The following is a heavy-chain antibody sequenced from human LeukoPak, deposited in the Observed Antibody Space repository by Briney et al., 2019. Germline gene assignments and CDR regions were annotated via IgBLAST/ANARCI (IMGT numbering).Heavy chain of an antibody. V-gene: IGHV4-59*08. D-gene: IGHD2-15*01. CDR3: ARRFCSGGICYSGQGWFDP. Sequence: SETLSLTCTVSGGSISSHYWSWIRQPQGKGLEWIGYIYNSGSTNYNPSLKSRVTISLDTSKNQFSLNLSSVTAADTAVYYCARRFCSGGICYSGQGWFDPWGQGTLVTVSS. CDR2: IYNSGST. CDR1: GGSISSHY. J-gene: IGHJ5*02.